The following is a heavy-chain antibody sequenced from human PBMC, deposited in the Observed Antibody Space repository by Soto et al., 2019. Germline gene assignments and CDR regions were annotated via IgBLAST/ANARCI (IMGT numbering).Heavy chain of an antibody. D-gene: IGHD6-13*01. V-gene: IGHV4-39*01. CDR2: IYYSGST. J-gene: IGHJ6*03. Sequence: SETLSLTCTVSGGSISSSSYYWGWIRQPPGKGLEWIGSIYYSGSTYYNPSLKSRVTISVDTSKNQFSLKLSSVTAADTAVYYCASSWYPHYYYYYYMDVWGKGTTVTVSS. CDR3: ASSWYPHYYYYYYMDV. CDR1: GGSISSSSYY.